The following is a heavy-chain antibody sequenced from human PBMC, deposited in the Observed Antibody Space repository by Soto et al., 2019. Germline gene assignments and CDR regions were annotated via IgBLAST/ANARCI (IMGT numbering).Heavy chain of an antibody. V-gene: IGHV3-30*07. Sequence: DSVKGRFTISRDNSKNTLYLQMNSLRAEDTAVFCCARDWYGGRRRYYHYYYMDVWGKGTTVTVSS. J-gene: IGHJ6*03. CDR3: ARDWYGGRRRYYHYYYMDV. D-gene: IGHD1-26*01.